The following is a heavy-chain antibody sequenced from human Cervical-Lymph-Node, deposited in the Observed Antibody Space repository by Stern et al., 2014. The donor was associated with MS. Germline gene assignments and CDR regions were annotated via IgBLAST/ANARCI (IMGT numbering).Heavy chain of an antibody. J-gene: IGHJ5*02. CDR3: ARGISTVVRGVIKYAWFDP. Sequence: VQLVQSGAEVKKPGDSVKVSCKASGYTFTTYHIHWVRQAPGQGLEWMGIVNPSGGSTTYAQKFHDRVTMTRDTSTNTVYMELSSLRSEDTAIYYCARGISTVVRGVIKYAWFDPWGQGTLVTVSS. CDR1: GYTFTTYH. V-gene: IGHV1-46*01. CDR2: VNPSGGST. D-gene: IGHD3-10*01.